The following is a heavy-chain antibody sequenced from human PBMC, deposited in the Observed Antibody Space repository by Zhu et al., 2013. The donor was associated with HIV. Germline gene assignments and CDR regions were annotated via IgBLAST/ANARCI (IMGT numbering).Heavy chain of an antibody. CDR2: IGTAGDT. V-gene: IGHV3-13*01. J-gene: IGHJ6*02. Sequence: EVQLVESGGGLVQPGGSLRLSCAASGFTFSSYDMHWVRQATGKGLEWVSAIGTAGDTYYPGSVKGRFTISRENAKNSLYLQMNSLRAGDTAVYYCARDRSNSGIGYGMDVWGQGTTVTVSS. CDR3: ARDRSNSGIGYGMDV. D-gene: IGHD4-4*01. CDR1: GFTFSSYD.